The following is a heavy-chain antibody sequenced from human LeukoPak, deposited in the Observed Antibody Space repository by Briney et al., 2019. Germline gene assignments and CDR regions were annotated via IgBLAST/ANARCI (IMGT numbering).Heavy chain of an antibody. D-gene: IGHD3-16*01. V-gene: IGHV3-23*01. Sequence: PGGSLRLSCAASGFTFSFYAMNWVRQAPGKGLEWVSTISGSGAGTYYADSVKGRFTISRDNSKNTLYLQMNSLRAEDTAVYYCAKGVGIGGATYYFDYWGQGTLVTVSS. J-gene: IGHJ4*02. CDR2: ISGSGAGT. CDR1: GFTFSFYA. CDR3: AKGVGIGGATYYFDY.